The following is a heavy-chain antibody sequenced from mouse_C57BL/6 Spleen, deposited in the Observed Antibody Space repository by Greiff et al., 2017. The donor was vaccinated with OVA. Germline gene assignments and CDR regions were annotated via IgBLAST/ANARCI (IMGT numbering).Heavy chain of an antibody. V-gene: IGHV10-1*01. J-gene: IGHJ4*01. Sequence: DAGGGLVQPKGSLKLSCAASGFSFNTYAMNWVRQAPGKGLEWVARIRSKSNNYATYYADSVKDRFTISRDDSESMLYLQMNNLKTEDTAMYYCVRDTTVVGAMDYWGQGTSVTVSS. CDR1: GFSFNTYA. D-gene: IGHD1-1*01. CDR3: VRDTTVVGAMDY. CDR2: IRSKSNNYAT.